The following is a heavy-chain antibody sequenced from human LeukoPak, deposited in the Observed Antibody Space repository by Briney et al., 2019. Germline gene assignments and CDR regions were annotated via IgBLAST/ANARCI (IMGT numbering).Heavy chain of an antibody. CDR1: GGSISSGGYY. CDR3: ARTIFGVVIHY. J-gene: IGHJ4*02. Sequence: KSSETLSLTCTVSGGSISSGGYYWSWIRQPPGKGLEWIGYIYHSGSTYYNPSLKSRVTISVDRSKNQFSLKLSSVTAADTAVYYCARTIFGVVIHYWGQGTLVTVSS. CDR2: IYHSGST. V-gene: IGHV4-30-2*01. D-gene: IGHD3-3*01.